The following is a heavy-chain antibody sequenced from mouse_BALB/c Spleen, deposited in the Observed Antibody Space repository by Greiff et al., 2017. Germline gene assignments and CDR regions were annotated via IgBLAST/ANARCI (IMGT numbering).Heavy chain of an antibody. D-gene: IGHD1-2*01. CDR2: ISTYYGDA. CDR3: AREATATGAMDY. V-gene: IGHV1S137*01. CDR1: GYTFTDYA. Sequence: QVQLKQSGAELVRPGVSVKISCKGSGYTFTDYAMHWVKQSHAKSLEWIGVISTYYGDASYNQKFKGKATMTVDKSSSTAYMELARLTSEDSAIYYCAREATATGAMDYWGQGTSVTVSS. J-gene: IGHJ4*01.